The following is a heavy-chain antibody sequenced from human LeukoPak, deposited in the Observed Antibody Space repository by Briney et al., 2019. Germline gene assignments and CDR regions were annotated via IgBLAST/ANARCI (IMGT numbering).Heavy chain of an antibody. CDR3: ARDSGWYRGYFQH. D-gene: IGHD6-19*01. V-gene: IGHV3-30*04. Sequence: GGSLRLSCAASGFTFSSYTIHWVRQAPGKGLEWVAVISYDGSNKYFADSVKGRFTISRDNSKNTLYLQMNSLRAEDTAVHYCARDSGWYRGYFQHWGQGTLVTVSS. CDR1: GFTFSSYT. CDR2: ISYDGSNK. J-gene: IGHJ1*01.